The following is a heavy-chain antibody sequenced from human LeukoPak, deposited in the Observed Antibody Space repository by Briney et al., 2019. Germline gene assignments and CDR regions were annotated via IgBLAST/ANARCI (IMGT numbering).Heavy chain of an antibody. Sequence: SGGSLRLSCAASGFTFSSYDMHWVRQATGKGLEWVSVIGTSGDTYYAGSVKGRFTISRENAKDSLYLQMNSLTAGDTAVYFCSRVGSSGWPNYFDSWGQGTLVTVSP. J-gene: IGHJ4*02. D-gene: IGHD6-19*01. V-gene: IGHV3-13*04. CDR3: SRVGSSGWPNYFDS. CDR2: IGTSGDT. CDR1: GFTFSSYD.